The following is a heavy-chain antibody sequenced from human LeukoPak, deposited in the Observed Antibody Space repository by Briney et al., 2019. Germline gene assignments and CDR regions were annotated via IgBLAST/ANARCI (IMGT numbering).Heavy chain of an antibody. CDR3: ARVTHRSGYYYFDN. CDR2: IYTSGST. CDR1: GGSISSGSYY. D-gene: IGHD3-22*01. Sequence: PSETLSLTCTVSGGSISSGSYYWSWIRQPAGKGLEWIGRIYTSGSTNYNPSLKSRVTISVDTSKNQFSLKLSSVTAADTAVYYCARVTHRSGYYYFDNWGPGTMVTVSS. J-gene: IGHJ4*02. V-gene: IGHV4-61*02.